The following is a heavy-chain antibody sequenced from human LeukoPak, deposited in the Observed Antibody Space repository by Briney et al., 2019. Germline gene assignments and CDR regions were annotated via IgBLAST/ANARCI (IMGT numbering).Heavy chain of an antibody. Sequence: GGSLRLSCAASGFTVSSNYMSWVRQVPGKGLEWVSVIYSGGRTYYADSVKGRFTISRDNSKNTLYLQMNSLRAEDAAVYYCARSLDGLMGATSDWGQGALVTVSS. V-gene: IGHV3-53*01. CDR2: IYSGGRT. D-gene: IGHD1-26*01. J-gene: IGHJ4*02. CDR3: ARSLDGLMGATSD. CDR1: GFTVSSNY.